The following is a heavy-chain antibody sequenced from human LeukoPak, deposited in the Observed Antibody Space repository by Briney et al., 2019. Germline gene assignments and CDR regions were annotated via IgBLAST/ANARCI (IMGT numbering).Heavy chain of an antibody. CDR2: IYHSGST. CDR1: GYSISSGYY. V-gene: IGHV4-38-2*02. D-gene: IGHD2-15*01. J-gene: IGHJ4*02. Sequence: PSETLSLTCTVSGYSISSGYYWGWIRQPPGKGLEWIGSIYHSGSTYYNPSLKSRATISVDTSKNQFSLKLSSVTAADYCAREGRYCSGGSCYDYWGQGTLVTVSS. CDR3: RYCSGGSCYDY.